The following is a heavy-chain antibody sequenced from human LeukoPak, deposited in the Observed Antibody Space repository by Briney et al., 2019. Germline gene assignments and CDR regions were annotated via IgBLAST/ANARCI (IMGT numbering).Heavy chain of an antibody. D-gene: IGHD3-3*01. CDR2: ISAYNGNT. J-gene: IGHJ4*02. V-gene: IGHV1-18*01. CDR1: GYTFTSYG. Sequence: ASVKVSCKASGYTFTSYGISWVRQAPGQGLEWMGWISAYNGNTNYAQKLQGRVTMTTDTSTSTAYMELRSLRSDDTAVYYCARDQVDNYDLWSGYYTGYDYWGQGTLVTVYS. CDR3: ARDQVDNYDLWSGYYTGYDY.